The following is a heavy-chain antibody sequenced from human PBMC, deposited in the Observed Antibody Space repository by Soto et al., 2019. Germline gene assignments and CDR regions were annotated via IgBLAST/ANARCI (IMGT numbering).Heavy chain of an antibody. CDR3: ASYYNFWSGPPNYGMDV. CDR2: INPSGGST. CDR1: GYTFTSYY. V-gene: IGHV1-46*01. Sequence: VASLKVSCKASGYTFTSYYMNWVRQAPGQGLEWMGIINPSGGSTSYAQKVQGRVTMTRDTSTSTVYRELSSLRSQDTAVYYCASYYNFWSGPPNYGMDVWGQGTTVTVSS. J-gene: IGHJ6*02. D-gene: IGHD3-3*01.